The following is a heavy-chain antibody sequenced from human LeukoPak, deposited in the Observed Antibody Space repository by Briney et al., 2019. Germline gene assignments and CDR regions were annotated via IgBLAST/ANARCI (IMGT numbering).Heavy chain of an antibody. CDR2: VNLQGST. CDR1: GGSISNTNW. V-gene: IGHV4-4*02. Sequence: SGTLSLTCGVSGGSISNTNWWTWVRQPPGKGLEWIGEVNLQGSTNYNPSLKSRVAISVDKSENHISLKLTSVTAADTAVYYCARTYCSGGSCHFDYWGQGTLVTVSS. D-gene: IGHD2-15*01. CDR3: ARTYCSGGSCHFDY. J-gene: IGHJ4*02.